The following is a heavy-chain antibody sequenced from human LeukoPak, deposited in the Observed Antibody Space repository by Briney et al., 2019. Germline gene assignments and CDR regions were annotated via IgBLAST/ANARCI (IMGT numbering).Heavy chain of an antibody. CDR2: ISYDGSNK. V-gene: IGHV3-30*18. D-gene: IGHD3-9*01. CDR3: AKGGWLLEPYIDY. CDR1: GFTFSSYG. J-gene: IGHJ4*02. Sequence: QPGRSLRLSCAASGFTFSSYGMHWVRQAPGKGLEWVAVISYDGSNKYYADSVKGRFTISRDNSKNTLYLQMNSLRAEGTAVYYCAKGGWLLEPYIDYWGQGTLVTVSS.